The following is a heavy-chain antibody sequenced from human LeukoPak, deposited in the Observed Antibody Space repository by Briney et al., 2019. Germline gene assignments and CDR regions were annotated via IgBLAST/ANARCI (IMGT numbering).Heavy chain of an antibody. CDR1: GYTFTSYG. J-gene: IGHJ4*02. Sequence: ASVKVSCKASGYTFTSYGISWVRQAPGQGLEWMGWISAYNGNTNYVQKLQGRVTMTTDTSTSTAYMELRSLRSDDTAVYYCARDYLGPYYFDYWGQGTLVTVSS. CDR3: ARDYLGPYYFDY. D-gene: IGHD3-10*01. V-gene: IGHV1-18*01. CDR2: ISAYNGNT.